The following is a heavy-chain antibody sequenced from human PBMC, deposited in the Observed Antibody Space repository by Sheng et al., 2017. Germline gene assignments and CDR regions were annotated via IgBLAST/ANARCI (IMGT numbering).Heavy chain of an antibody. CDR2: IKPDSGGT. V-gene: IGHV1-2*02. CDR1: GYTFTDYH. CDR3: AINFVGPFTGLNY. J-gene: IGHJ4*02. Sequence: QVQLVQSGPEVEKPGDSVKVSCKTSGYTFTDYHVHWVRQAPGQGLEWMGFIKPDSGGTTYSQGFQGRVTMTRDTSITTAYMELGRLRSDDTAVYYCAINFVGPFTGLNYWGQGS. D-gene: IGHD3-9*01.